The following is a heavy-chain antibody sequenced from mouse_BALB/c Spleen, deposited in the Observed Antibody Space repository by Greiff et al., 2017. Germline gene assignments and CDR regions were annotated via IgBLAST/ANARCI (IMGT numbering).Heavy chain of an antibody. J-gene: IGHJ4*01. CDR3: ARSGWDGAMDY. V-gene: IGHV5-17*02. CDR2: ISSGSSTI. Sequence: EVKLVESGGGLVQPGGSRKLSCAASGFTFSSFGMHWVRQAPEKGLEWVAYISSGSSTIYYADTVKGRFTISRDNPKNTLFLQMTSLRSEDTAMYYCARSGWDGAMDYWGQGTSVTVSS. CDR1: GFTFSSFG. D-gene: IGHD4-1*01.